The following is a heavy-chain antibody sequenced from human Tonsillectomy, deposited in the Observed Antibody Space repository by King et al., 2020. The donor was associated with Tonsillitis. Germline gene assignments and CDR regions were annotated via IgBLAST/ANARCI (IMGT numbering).Heavy chain of an antibody. CDR1: GGSFSAYY. V-gene: IGHV4-34*01. J-gene: IGHJ5*02. CDR3: ARGDFDP. Sequence: QVQLPQWGAGLLKPSETLSLTCAVYGGSFSAYYWSWIRQPPGKGLEWIGEINHSGSTDYNPSLKSRVTISGDTSKNQFSLNVSSVTAADTAVYYCARGDFDPWGQGTLVTVSS. CDR2: INHSGST.